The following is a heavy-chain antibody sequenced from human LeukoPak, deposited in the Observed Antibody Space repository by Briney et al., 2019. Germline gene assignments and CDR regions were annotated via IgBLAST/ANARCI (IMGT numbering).Heavy chain of an antibody. CDR3: ARAPIVTYYMDV. CDR2: ISYDGSNK. Sequence: AGGSLRLSCAASGFTFSSYAMHWVRQAPGKGLEWVAVISYDGSNKYYADSVKGRFTISRDNSKNTLYLQMNSLRAEDTAVYYCARAPIVTYYMDVWGKGTTVTVSS. CDR1: GFTFSSYA. J-gene: IGHJ6*03. V-gene: IGHV3-30*04. D-gene: IGHD3-22*01.